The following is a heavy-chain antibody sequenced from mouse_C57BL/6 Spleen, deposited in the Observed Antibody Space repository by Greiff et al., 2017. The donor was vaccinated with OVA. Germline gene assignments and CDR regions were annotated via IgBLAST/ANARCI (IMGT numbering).Heavy chain of an antibody. J-gene: IGHJ3*01. CDR2: IDPSDSET. CDR1: GYTFTSYW. D-gene: IGHD1-1*01. CDR3: ASSGDYYGSGGFAY. Sequence: VKLQQPGAELVRPGSSVQLSCKASGYTFTSYWMHWVKQRPIQGLEWIGNIDPSDSETHYNQKFKDKATLTVDKSSSTAYMQLSSLTSEDSAVYYCASSGDYYGSGGFAYWGQGTLVTVSA. V-gene: IGHV1-52*01.